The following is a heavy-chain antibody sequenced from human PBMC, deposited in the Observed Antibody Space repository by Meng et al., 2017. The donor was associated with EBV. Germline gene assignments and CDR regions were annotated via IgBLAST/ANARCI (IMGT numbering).Heavy chain of an antibody. CDR2: IIPIFGTA. V-gene: IGHV1-69*06. CDR1: GGPFSSYA. CDR3: ARAEIAAAGRLDY. J-gene: IGHJ4*02. Sequence: HIVQSVCEAKKAGPPVKVSCKVAGGPFSSYAISWVPQAPGQGLGWMGGIIPIFGTANYAQKFQGRVTITADKSTSTAYMELSSLRSEDTAVYYCARAEIAAAGRLDYWGQGTLVTVSS. D-gene: IGHD6-13*01.